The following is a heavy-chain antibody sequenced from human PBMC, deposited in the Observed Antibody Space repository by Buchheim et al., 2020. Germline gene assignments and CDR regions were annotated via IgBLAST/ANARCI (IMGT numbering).Heavy chain of an antibody. CDR2: ISYDGSNK. Sequence: QVQLVESGGGVVQPGRSLRLSCAASGFTFSSYGMHWVRQAPGKGLEWVAVISYDGSNKYYADSVKGRFTISRANSKNTLYLQMNSLRAEDTAVYYCAKDVDSGSYFDYWGQGTL. CDR1: GFTFSSYG. D-gene: IGHD1-26*01. CDR3: AKDVDSGSYFDY. J-gene: IGHJ4*02. V-gene: IGHV3-30*18.